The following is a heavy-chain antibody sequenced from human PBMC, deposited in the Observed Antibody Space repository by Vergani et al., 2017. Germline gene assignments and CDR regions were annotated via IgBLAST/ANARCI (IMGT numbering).Heavy chain of an antibody. CDR2: IIPILGIA. Sequence: QVQLVQSGAEVKKPGSSVKVSCKASGATFSSYAISWVRQAPGQGLEWMGRIIPILGIANYAQKFQGRVTITADKSTSTAYMELSSLRSEDTAVYYCARDGDYSYYYGMDVWGQGTTVTVSS. D-gene: IGHD2-21*02. CDR1: GATFSSYA. CDR3: ARDGDYSYYYGMDV. J-gene: IGHJ6*02. V-gene: IGHV1-69*04.